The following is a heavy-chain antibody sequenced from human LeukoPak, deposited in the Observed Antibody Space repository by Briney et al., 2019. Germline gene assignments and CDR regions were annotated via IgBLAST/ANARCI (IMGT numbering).Heavy chain of an antibody. V-gene: IGHV4-4*07. CDR1: GGSISSYY. J-gene: IGHJ5*02. D-gene: IGHD2-2*01. CDR3: ARDIVVPAASNWFDP. CDR2: IYTSGST. Sequence: SETLSLTCTVSGGSISSYYWSWIRQPAGKGLEWIGRIYTSGSTNYNPSLKSRVTMSVDTSKNQFSLKLSSVTAAHTAVYYCARDIVVPAASNWFDPWGQGTLVTVSS.